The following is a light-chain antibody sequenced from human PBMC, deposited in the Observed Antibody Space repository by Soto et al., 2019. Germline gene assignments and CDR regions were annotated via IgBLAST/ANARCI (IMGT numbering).Light chain of an antibody. J-gene: IGKJ3*01. CDR1: QSISSW. CDR3: QQYNSQVFT. CDR2: KAS. V-gene: IGKV1-5*03. Sequence: DIQMTQSPSTLSASVGDRVTITCRASQSISSWLAWYQQKPGKAPKLLIYKASSLESGVPSRFSGSGSGTEFTLTISSLQPDDFATYYCQQYNSQVFTFGPGTKVDIK.